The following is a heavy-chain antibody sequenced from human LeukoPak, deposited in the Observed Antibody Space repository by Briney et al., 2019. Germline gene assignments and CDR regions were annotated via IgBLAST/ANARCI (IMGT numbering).Heavy chain of an antibody. Sequence: GGSLRLSCAPSGFTFSSYGMRWVRDAPGKGLEWGSAISGSGGSTYYADSVKGRFTITRDNSKNTLYLKMNSLRAEDTAVYYCANHIVVVTAKPWYFDYWGQGTLVTVSS. D-gene: IGHD2-21*02. J-gene: IGHJ4*02. V-gene: IGHV3-23*01. CDR2: ISGSGGST. CDR3: ANHIVVVTAKPWYFDY. CDR1: GFTFSSYG.